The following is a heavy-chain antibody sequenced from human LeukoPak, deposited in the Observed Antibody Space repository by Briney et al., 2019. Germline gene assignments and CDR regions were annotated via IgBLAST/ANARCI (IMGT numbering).Heavy chain of an antibody. D-gene: IGHD5-18*01. CDR2: ISAYNGDT. V-gene: IGHV1-18*04. CDR3: ARGYVDTAMEYYFDY. CDR1: GYTFTSYG. Sequence: ASVKVSCKASGYTFTSYGISWVRQAPGQGLEWMGWISAYNGDTNYAQKLQGRVTMTTDTSTSTAYMELRSLRSDDTAVYYCARGYVDTAMEYYFDYWGQGTLVTVSS. J-gene: IGHJ4*02.